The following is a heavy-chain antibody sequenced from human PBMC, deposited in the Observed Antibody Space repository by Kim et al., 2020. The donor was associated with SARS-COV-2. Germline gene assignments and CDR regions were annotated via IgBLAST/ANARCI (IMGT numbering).Heavy chain of an antibody. D-gene: IGHD1-1*01. CDR1: GFTFTNFP. V-gene: IGHV3-23*01. CDR3: AKIRLWLERGFDY. J-gene: IGHJ4*02. CDR2: ISTSGGTT. Sequence: GGSLRLSCAASGFTFTNFPMSWVRQAPGRGLEWVSVISTSGGTTHYADSVKGRFTISRDNSKNTLYLQMNSLRAEDSAVYYCAKIRLWLERGFDYWGQGTLVAVSS.